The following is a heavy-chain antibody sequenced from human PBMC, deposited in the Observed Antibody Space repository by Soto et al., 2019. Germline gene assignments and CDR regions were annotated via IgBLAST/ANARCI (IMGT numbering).Heavy chain of an antibody. CDR3: ARVFWGGYSSSWYAGYGMDV. CDR2: IYYSGST. Sequence: SETLSLTYTVSGGSISSGDYYWSWIRQPPGKRLEWIGYIYYSGSTYYNPSLKSRVTISVDTSKNQFSLKLSSVTAADTAVYYCARVFWGGYSSSWYAGYGMDVWGQGTTVTVSS. D-gene: IGHD6-13*01. J-gene: IGHJ6*02. CDR1: GGSISSGDYY. V-gene: IGHV4-30-4*01.